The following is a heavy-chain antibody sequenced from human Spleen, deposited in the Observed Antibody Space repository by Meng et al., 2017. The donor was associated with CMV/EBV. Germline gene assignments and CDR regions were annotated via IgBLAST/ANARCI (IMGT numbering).Heavy chain of an antibody. J-gene: IGHJ6*02. D-gene: IGHD3-10*01. CDR2: IIPIFGTA. CDR3: ASWNKDSFGDPYYYYGMDV. V-gene: IGHV1-69*06. Sequence: SVKVSCKASGYIFTGYYMHWVRQAPGQGLEWMGGIIPIFGTANYAQKFQGRVTITADKSTSTAYMELSSLRSEDTAVYYCASWNKDSFGDPYYYYGMDVWGQGTTVTVSS. CDR1: GYIFTGYY.